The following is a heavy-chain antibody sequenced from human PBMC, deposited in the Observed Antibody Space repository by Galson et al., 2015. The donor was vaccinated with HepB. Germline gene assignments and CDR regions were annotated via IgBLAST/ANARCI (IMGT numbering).Heavy chain of an antibody. V-gene: IGHV3-30-3*01. CDR3: ARDQSPGRRYYYGMDV. D-gene: IGHD2-15*01. CDR1: GFTFSSYA. J-gene: IGHJ6*02. CDR2: ISYDGSNK. Sequence: SLRLSCAASGFTFSSYAMHWVRQAPGKGLEWVAVISYDGSNKYYADSVKGRFTISRDNSKNTLYLQMNSLRPEDTAVYYCARDQSPGRRYYYGMDVWGQGTTVTVSS.